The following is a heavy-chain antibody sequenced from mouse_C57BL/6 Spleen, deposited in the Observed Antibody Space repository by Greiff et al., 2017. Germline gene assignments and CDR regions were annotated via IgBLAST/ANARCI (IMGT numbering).Heavy chain of an antibody. CDR3: ARDFSYSNYYWYFDV. CDR2: INYDGSST. D-gene: IGHD2-5*01. V-gene: IGHV5-16*01. CDR1: GFTFSDYY. Sequence: EVMLVESEGGLVQPGSSMKLSCTASGFTFSDYYMAWVRQVPEKGLEWVANINYDGSSTYYLASLKSRFIISRDNAKNILYLQMSSLKSEDTATYYCARDFSYSNYYWYFDVWGTGTTVTVSS. J-gene: IGHJ1*03.